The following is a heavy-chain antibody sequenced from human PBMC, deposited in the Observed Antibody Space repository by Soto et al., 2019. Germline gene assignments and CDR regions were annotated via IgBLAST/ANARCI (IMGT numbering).Heavy chain of an antibody. CDR3: ARDRSEDIVVVVAMNWFDP. J-gene: IGHJ5*02. D-gene: IGHD2-15*01. V-gene: IGHV3-74*01. CDR1: GFTLSDYY. CDR2: INSDGSST. Sequence: LRLSCAASGFTLSDYYMSWIRQAPGKGLEWLSYINSDGSSTSYADSVKGRFTISRDNAKNTLYLQMNSLRAEDTAVYYCARDRSEDIVVVVAMNWFDPWGQGTLVTVSS.